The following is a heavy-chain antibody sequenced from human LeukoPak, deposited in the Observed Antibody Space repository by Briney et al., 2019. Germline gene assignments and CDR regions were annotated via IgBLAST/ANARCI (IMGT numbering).Heavy chain of an antibody. CDR2: IYSGGST. CDR3: ARDRKVRGVIIIPFDY. D-gene: IGHD3-10*01. V-gene: IGHV3-66*01. J-gene: IGHJ4*02. Sequence: GGSLRPSCAASGFTVSSNYMSWVRQAPGKGLEWVSVIYSGGSTYYADSVKGRFTISRDNSKNTLYLQMNSLRAEDTAVYYCARDRKVRGVIIIPFDYWGQGTLVTVSS. CDR1: GFTVSSNY.